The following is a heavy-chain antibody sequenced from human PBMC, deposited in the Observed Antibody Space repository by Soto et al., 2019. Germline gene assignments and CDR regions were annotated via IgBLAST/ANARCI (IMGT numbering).Heavy chain of an antibody. CDR1: GGSFSGYQ. Sequence: SETLSLTCGVYGGSFSGYQWNWIRQSPGQGLECIGYINHSGTTKYNPSLESRINLPMNTSKKQFSLKMSSVTAAVKAIYYCTGGWCLDSWGRGTQVTVSS. CDR3: TGGWCLDS. D-gene: IGHD2-15*01. J-gene: IGHJ4*02. CDR2: INHSGTT. V-gene: IGHV4-34*01.